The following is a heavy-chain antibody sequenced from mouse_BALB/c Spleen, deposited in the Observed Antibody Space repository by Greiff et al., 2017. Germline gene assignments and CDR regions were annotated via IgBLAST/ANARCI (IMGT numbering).Heavy chain of an antibody. J-gene: IGHJ3*01. CDR1: GFSLTSYG. V-gene: IGHV2-9*02. D-gene: IGHD2-2*01. CDR3: AREGEYGYDVGFAY. Sequence: QVQLQQSGPGLVAPSQSLSLTCTVSGFSLTSYGVHWVRQPPGKGLEWQGVIWAGGSTNYNSALMSRLSISKDNSKSQVFLKMNSLQTDDTAMYYCAREGEYGYDVGFAYWGQGTLVTVSA. CDR2: IWAGGST.